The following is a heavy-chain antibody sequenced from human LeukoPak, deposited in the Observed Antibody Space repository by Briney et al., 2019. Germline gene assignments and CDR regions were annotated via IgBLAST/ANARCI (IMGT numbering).Heavy chain of an antibody. CDR3: ATSGYSYGLIGYYYGMDV. CDR2: NIPIFGTA. Sequence: SVKVSCKASGGTFSSYAISWVRQAPGQGLEWMGGNIPIFGTANYAQKFQGRVTITADESTSTAYMELSSLRSEDTAVYYCATSGYSYGLIGYYYGMDVWGQGTTVTVSS. D-gene: IGHD5-18*01. V-gene: IGHV1-69*13. CDR1: GGTFSSYA. J-gene: IGHJ6*02.